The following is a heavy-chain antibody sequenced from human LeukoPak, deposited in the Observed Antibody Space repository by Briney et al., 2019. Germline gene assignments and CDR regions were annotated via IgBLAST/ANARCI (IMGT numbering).Heavy chain of an antibody. CDR1: GFTFSSYS. V-gene: IGHV3-21*01. Sequence: GGSLRLSCAASGFTFSSYSMNWVRQAPGKGLEWVSSISSSSSYIYYADSVKGRFTISRDNAKNSLYLQMNSLRAEDTAVYYCARDADVVVVAATYYYYGMDVWGQGTTVTVSS. J-gene: IGHJ6*02. D-gene: IGHD2-15*01. CDR3: ARDADVVVVAATYYYYGMDV. CDR2: ISSSSSYI.